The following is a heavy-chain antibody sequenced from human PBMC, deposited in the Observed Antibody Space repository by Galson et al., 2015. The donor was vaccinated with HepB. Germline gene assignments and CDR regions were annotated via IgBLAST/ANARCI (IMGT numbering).Heavy chain of an antibody. CDR3: ATPRASTSWVFDY. V-gene: IGHV3-30*03. CDR2: ISYDGSNK. Sequence: SLRLSCAASGFTFSSYGMHWVRQAPGKGLEWVAVISYDGSNKYYADSVKGRFTISRDNSKNTLYLQMNSLRAEDTAVYYCATPRASTSWVFDYWGQGTLVTVSS. CDR1: GFTFSSYG. J-gene: IGHJ4*02. D-gene: IGHD2-2*01.